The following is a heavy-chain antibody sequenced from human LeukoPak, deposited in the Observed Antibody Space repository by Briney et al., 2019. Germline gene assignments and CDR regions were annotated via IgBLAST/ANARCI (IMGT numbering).Heavy chain of an antibody. Sequence: PSQTLSLTCTVSGGSISSGSYSWNWIRQPAGKGLEWIGRIYTSGSTNYNPSLKSRLTISVDTSKNQFSLKLSSVTAADTAVYYCAREDYGGNAFDIWGQGTMVTVSS. V-gene: IGHV4-61*02. CDR1: GGSISSGSYS. CDR3: AREDYGGNAFDI. J-gene: IGHJ3*02. D-gene: IGHD4-23*01. CDR2: IYTSGST.